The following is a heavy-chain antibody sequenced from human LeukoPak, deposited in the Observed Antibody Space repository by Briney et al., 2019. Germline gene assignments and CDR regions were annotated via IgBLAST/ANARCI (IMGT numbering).Heavy chain of an antibody. J-gene: IGHJ3*02. D-gene: IGHD6-19*01. CDR2: IYYSGST. CDR1: GGSSSSSSYY. Sequence: SETLSLTCTVSGGSSSSSSYYWGWIRQPPGKGLEWIGSIYYSGSTYYNPSLKSRVTISVDTSKNQFSLKLSSVTAADTAVYYCARRDSSGWYYAFDIWGQGTMVTVSS. V-gene: IGHV4-39*01. CDR3: ARRDSSGWYYAFDI.